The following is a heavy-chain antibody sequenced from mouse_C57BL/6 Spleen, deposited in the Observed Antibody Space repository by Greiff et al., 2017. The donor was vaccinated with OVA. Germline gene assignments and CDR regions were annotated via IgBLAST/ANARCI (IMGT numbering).Heavy chain of an antibody. CDR2: FYPGSGSI. CDR1: GYTFTEYT. Sequence: VKLQQSGAELVKPGASVKLSCKASGYTFTEYTIHWVKQRSGQGLEWIGWFYPGSGSIKYNEKFKDKATLTADKSSSTVYMELSRLTSEDSAFYFCARHEEGYYGSSLAWFAYWGQGTLVTVSA. J-gene: IGHJ3*01. D-gene: IGHD1-1*01. CDR3: ARHEEGYYGSSLAWFAY. V-gene: IGHV1-62-2*01.